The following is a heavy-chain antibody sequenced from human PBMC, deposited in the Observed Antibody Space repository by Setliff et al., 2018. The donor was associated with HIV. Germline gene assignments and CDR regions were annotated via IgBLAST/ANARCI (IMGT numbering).Heavy chain of an antibody. CDR2: IIPVFGTA. D-gene: IGHD5-12*01. CDR1: GGTFSDSA. V-gene: IGHV1-69*06. CDR3: AKAVATTYYYRYMDV. J-gene: IGHJ6*03. Sequence: GASVKVSCKASGGTFSDSAINWVRQAPGQGLEWMGRIIPVFGTANYAPKFPDRVTITADKSTSTAYLELGSLRSDDTAVYYCAKAVATTYYYRYMDVWGTG.